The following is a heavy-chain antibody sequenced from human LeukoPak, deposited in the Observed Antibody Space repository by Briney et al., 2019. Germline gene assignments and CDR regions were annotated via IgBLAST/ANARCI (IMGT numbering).Heavy chain of an antibody. CDR1: GYTFTRYD. V-gene: IGHV1-8*03. CDR3: ARVDGSADY. Sequence: ASVTVSCKASGYTFTRYDINWVRQATGQGLEWMGWMNPKSGNTGHAQQFQGRVTITRDTSISTVYMELSSLRSEDTAVYFCARVDGSADYWGQGTLVTVSS. J-gene: IGHJ4*02. D-gene: IGHD2-15*01. CDR2: MNPKSGNT.